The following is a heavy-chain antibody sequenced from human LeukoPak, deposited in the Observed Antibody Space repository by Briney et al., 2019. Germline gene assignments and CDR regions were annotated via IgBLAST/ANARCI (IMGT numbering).Heavy chain of an antibody. Sequence: GGSLRLSCAASGFTFDDYPMHWVRQGPRKGLEWLSLISGDGDTTYYADSVKGRFTISRDNIKNSLYLQMNSLRTDDTALYYCAKDYYWGQGTLVTVSS. CDR1: GFTFDDYP. CDR3: AKDYY. J-gene: IGHJ4*02. V-gene: IGHV3-43*02. CDR2: ISGDGDTT.